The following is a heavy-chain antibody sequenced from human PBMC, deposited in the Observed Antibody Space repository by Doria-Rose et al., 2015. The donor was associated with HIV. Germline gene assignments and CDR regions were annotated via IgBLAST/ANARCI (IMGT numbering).Heavy chain of an antibody. V-gene: IGHV2-26*01. CDR2: IFSDDER. CDR1: GVSLSSPGMG. D-gene: IGHD6-13*01. Sequence: QVTLKESGPVLVKPTETLTLTCTVSGVSLSSPGMGVSWIRQPPGKALEWLANIFSDDERSYQTSLKNRLTIARGTSKSQVVLTMTDMDPVDTATYYCARIKSSRWYHKYYFDFWGQGTLVIVSA. CDR3: ARIKSSRWYHKYYFDF. J-gene: IGHJ4*02.